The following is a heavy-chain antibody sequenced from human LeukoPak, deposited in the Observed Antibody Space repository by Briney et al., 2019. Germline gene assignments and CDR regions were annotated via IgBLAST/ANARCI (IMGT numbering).Heavy chain of an antibody. J-gene: IGHJ4*02. V-gene: IGHV3-30*02. CDR3: AKETYSSLGY. Sequence: PGGSLRLSCAASGFTFSTSGVHWVRQAPGKGLEWVAFIRFDGTNKYYADSVKGRSTISRDNSKNTVYLQMNSLRGEDTAVYYCAKETYSSLGYWGQGTLVTVSS. D-gene: IGHD6-13*01. CDR2: IRFDGTNK. CDR1: GFTFSTSG.